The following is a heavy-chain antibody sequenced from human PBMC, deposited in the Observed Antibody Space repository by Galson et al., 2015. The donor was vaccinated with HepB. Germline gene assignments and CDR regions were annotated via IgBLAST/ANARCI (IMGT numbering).Heavy chain of an antibody. D-gene: IGHD6-19*01. Sequence: SCKASGYTFTSYDINWVRQATGQGLEWMGWLNPNSGNTGYAQKFQGRVTMTRNTSISTAYMELSSLRSEDTAVYYCASRTGSGWFYYYYGMDVWGQGTTVTVSS. J-gene: IGHJ6*02. V-gene: IGHV1-8*01. CDR1: GYTFTSYD. CDR2: LNPNSGNT. CDR3: ASRTGSGWFYYYYGMDV.